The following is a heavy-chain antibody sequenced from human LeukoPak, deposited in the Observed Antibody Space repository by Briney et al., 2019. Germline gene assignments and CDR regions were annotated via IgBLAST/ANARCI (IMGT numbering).Heavy chain of an antibody. CDR3: AELGITMIGGV. CDR2: ISSSGSTI. J-gene: IGHJ6*04. D-gene: IGHD3-10*02. V-gene: IGHV3-48*03. Sequence: PGGTLRLPCAASGFTFSSYEMNWVRQAPGKGLEGVSYISSSGSTIFYADSAKGRYTISRDNAKNSLYLQMNSLRAEDTAVYYCAELGITMIGGVWGKGTTVTISS. CDR1: GFTFSSYE.